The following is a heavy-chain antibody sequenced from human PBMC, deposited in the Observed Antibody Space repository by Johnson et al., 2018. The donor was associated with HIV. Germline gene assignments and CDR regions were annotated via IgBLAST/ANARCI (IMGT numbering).Heavy chain of an antibody. CDR2: ISWNSGSI. V-gene: IGHV3-9*01. CDR1: GFTVSSNY. Sequence: VQLVESGGGLVQPGGSLRLSCAASGFTVSSNYMSWVRQAPGKGLEWVSGISWNSGSIGYADSVKGRFTISRDNAKNSLYLQMSSLRAEETAVYYRAKRTGNYGGVFDMWGQGTVLTASS. D-gene: IGHD3-10*01. CDR3: AKRTGNYGGVFDM. J-gene: IGHJ3*02.